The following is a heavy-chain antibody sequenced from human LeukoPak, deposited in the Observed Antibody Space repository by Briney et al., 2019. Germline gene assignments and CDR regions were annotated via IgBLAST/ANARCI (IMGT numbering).Heavy chain of an antibody. CDR1: GYTFTNYA. D-gene: IGHD5-18*01. CDR2: ISGNNGNT. J-gene: IGHJ3*02. V-gene: IGHV1-18*01. CDR3: AITYSFDDAFDT. Sequence: GASVKVSCKASGYTFTNYAISWVRQAPGQGLEWMGWISGNNGNTNYAQNVQGRVTMTTDTSTSTAYMELRSLRSDDTAVYYCAITYSFDDAFDTWGQGTMVTVSS.